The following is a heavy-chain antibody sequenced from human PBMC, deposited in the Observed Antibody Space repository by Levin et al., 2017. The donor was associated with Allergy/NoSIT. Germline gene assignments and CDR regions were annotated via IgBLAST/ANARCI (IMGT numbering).Heavy chain of an antibody. D-gene: IGHD3-10*01. CDR3: ARLYGSGSSYYYCSMDV. Sequence: GASVKVSCKASGYTFTSYGISWVRQAPGQGLEGMGWISAYNGNTNYAQKLQGRVTMTTDTSTSTAYMELRSLRSDDTAVYYCARLYGSGSSYYYCSMDVWGQGTTVTVSS. V-gene: IGHV1-18*01. CDR2: ISAYNGNT. J-gene: IGHJ6*02. CDR1: GYTFTSYG.